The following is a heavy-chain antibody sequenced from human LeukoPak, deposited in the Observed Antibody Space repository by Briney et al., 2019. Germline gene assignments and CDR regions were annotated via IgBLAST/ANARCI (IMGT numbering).Heavy chain of an antibody. CDR2: ISGSGGST. J-gene: IGHJ4*02. V-gene: IGHV3-23*01. D-gene: IGHD2-15*01. Sequence: GGSLRLSCAASGFTFSSYAMSWVRQAPGKGLEWVSAISGSGGSTYYADSVKGRFTISRDNSKNTLYLQMNSLRAEDTAVYYCAKGRGYCSGGSCYGGYYFDYWGQGTLVAVSS. CDR3: AKGRGYCSGGSCYGGYYFDY. CDR1: GFTFSSYA.